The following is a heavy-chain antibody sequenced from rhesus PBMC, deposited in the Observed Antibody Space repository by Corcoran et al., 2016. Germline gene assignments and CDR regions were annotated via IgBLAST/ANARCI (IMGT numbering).Heavy chain of an antibody. J-gene: IGHJ4*01. Sequence: QVQLQESGPGLVKPSETLSLTCAVSVYSISSGYSCAWIRQPPGKGLEYFGHVRGSRGTTYYNPSLKSRVTSSKDTSKNQCSLKLNSVTAADTAVYYCARRDYWGQGVLVTVSS. CDR2: VRGSRGTT. CDR1: VYSISSGYS. CDR3: ARRDY. V-gene: IGHV4-99*01.